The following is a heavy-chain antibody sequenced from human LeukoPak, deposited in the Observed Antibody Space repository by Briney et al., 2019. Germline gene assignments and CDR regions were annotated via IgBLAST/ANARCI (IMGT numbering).Heavy chain of an antibody. CDR3: ARAVTMIVVRSYYFDY. Sequence: GASVKVSCKASGYTFTSYDINWVRQATGQGLEWMGWMNPNSGNTGYAQKFQGRVTMTRDTSTSTVYMELSSLRSEDTAVYYCARAVTMIVVRSYYFDYWGQGTLVTVSS. D-gene: IGHD3-22*01. CDR2: MNPNSGNT. V-gene: IGHV1-8*01. CDR1: GYTFTSYD. J-gene: IGHJ4*02.